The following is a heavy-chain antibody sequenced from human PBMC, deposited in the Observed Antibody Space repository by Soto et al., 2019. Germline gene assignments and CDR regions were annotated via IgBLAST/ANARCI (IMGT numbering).Heavy chain of an antibody. Sequence: GGSLRLSCAASGFTFDSYAMHWVRQAPGKGLEWVGLISYDGRKKYYADSVKGRFSISRDDSKKTLYLQMDSLRAEDTAVYYCARDGTYWTYTSTWYGNYWGQGTLVTVSS. J-gene: IGHJ4*02. CDR2: ISYDGRKK. CDR3: ARDGTYWTYTSTWYGNY. V-gene: IGHV3-30*04. CDR1: GFTFDSYA. D-gene: IGHD6-13*01.